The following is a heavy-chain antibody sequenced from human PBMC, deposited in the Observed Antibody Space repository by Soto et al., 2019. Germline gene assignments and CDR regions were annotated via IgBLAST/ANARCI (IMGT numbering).Heavy chain of an antibody. D-gene: IGHD5-18*01. V-gene: IGHV3-9*01. J-gene: IGHJ6*04. CDR1: GFTFDDYT. CDR3: AKEKWIQLWSLGPIHV. Sequence: EVQLVESGGGLVQPGRSLRLSCAASGFTFDDYTIHWVRQAPGKGLEWVAGISGNSAKIGYADSVKGRFTISRDNAKNSVYLQMNSLRPEDTALYYCAKEKWIQLWSLGPIHVWVTGTTVTVSS. CDR2: ISGNSAKI.